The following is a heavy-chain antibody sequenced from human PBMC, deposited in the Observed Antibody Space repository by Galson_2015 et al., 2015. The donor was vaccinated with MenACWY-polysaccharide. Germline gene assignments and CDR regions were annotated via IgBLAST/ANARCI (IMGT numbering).Heavy chain of an antibody. CDR2: IRSDGGST. CDR1: GLTFSSYG. J-gene: IGHJ3*02. Sequence: SLRLSCAASGLTFSSYGMSWVRKAPGKGLEWVSGIRSDGGSTHHAVSGKGRVSISRDNSKNTLYLQMNSLRAEDTAVYYCAKRPPWDGKSYGGAFDIWGQGTVVTDSS. V-gene: IGHV3-23*01. D-gene: IGHD3-16*01. CDR3: AKRPPWDGKSYGGAFDI.